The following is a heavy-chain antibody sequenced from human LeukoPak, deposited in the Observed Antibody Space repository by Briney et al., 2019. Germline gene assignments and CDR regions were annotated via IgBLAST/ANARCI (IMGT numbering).Heavy chain of an antibody. CDR3: ARGTIAAAGTVDY. CDR1: GYTFTGDY. CDR2: INPNSGGT. Sequence: GASVKVSCKASGYTFTGDYMHWVRQAPGQGLEWMGWINPNSGGTNYAQKFQGWVTMTRDTSISTAYMELSRLRSDDTAVYYCARGTIAAAGTVDYWGQGTLVTVSS. V-gene: IGHV1-2*04. D-gene: IGHD6-13*01. J-gene: IGHJ4*02.